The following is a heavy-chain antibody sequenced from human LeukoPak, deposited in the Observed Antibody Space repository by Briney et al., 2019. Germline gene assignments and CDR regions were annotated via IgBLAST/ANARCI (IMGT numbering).Heavy chain of an antibody. CDR2: MNPNSGNT. J-gene: IGHJ6*02. CDR3: ARHSSGWYYYYYGMDV. V-gene: IGHV1-8*01. CDR1: GYTFTSYD. D-gene: IGHD6-19*01. Sequence: ASVKVSCKASGYTFTSYDINWVRQATGQGLEWMGWMNPNSGNTGYAQKLQGRVTMTRNTSISTAYMELSSLRSEDTAVYYCARHSSGWYYYYYGMDVWGQGTTVTVSS.